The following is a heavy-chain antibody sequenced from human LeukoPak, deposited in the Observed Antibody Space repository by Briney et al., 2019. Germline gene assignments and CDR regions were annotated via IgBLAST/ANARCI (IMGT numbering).Heavy chain of an antibody. J-gene: IGHJ3*02. Sequence: GGSLRLSCAASGFTFSGYSMNWVRQAPGKGLEWVSSISSSSSYIYYADSVKGRFTISRDNAKNSLYLQMNSLRAEDTAVYYCAREGGSWRGDAFDIWGQGTMVTVSS. V-gene: IGHV3-21*01. CDR2: ISSSSSYI. D-gene: IGHD1-26*01. CDR1: GFTFSGYS. CDR3: AREGGSWRGDAFDI.